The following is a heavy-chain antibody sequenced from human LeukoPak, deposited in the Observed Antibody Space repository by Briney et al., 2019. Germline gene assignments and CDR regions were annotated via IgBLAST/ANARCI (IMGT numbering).Heavy chain of an antibody. CDR1: GYTFTSYG. CDR2: ISAYNGNT. V-gene: IGHV1-18*01. J-gene: IGHJ4*02. CDR3: ARDLMDIVLMVYAIPSFYFDY. Sequence: ASVKVSCKASGYTFTSYGISWVRQAPGQGLEWMGWISAYNGNTNYAQKLQGRVTMTTDTSTSTAYMELRSLRSDDTAVYYCARDLMDIVLMVYAIPSFYFDYWGQGTLVTVSS. D-gene: IGHD2-8*01.